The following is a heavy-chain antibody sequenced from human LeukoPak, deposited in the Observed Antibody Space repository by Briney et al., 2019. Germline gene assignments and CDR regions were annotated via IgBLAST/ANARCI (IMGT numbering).Heavy chain of an antibody. CDR2: ISSSDGDI. V-gene: IGHV3-21*01. CDR1: GFVFSTHS. Sequence: GGSLRLSCAASGFVFSTHSMNWVRQAPGKGLEWVSWISSSDGDIYYADSVRGRFTISRDDAKKSLYLQMNSLRAEDTAVYYCVRDADGGNSWFDSWGQGTLVTVSS. J-gene: IGHJ5*01. D-gene: IGHD4-23*01. CDR3: VRDADGGNSWFDS.